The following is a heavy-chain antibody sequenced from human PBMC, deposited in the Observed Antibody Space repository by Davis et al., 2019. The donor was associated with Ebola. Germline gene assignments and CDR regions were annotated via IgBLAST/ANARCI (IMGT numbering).Heavy chain of an antibody. D-gene: IGHD6-19*01. CDR1: GFTVSSNY. J-gene: IGHJ5*02. V-gene: IGHV3-53*01. CDR2: ISSGGNTI. Sequence: GGSLRLSCAASGFTVSSNYMSWVRQAPGKGLEWVSCISSGGNTIYYADSVKGRFTISRDNSKNTLYLQMNSLRAEDTAVYYCARARGIAVAGTFPYGIWFDPWGQGTLVTVSS. CDR3: ARARGIAVAGTFPYGIWFDP.